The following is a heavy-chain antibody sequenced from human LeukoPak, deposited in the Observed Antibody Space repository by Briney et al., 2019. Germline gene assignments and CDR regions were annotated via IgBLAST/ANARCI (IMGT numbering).Heavy chain of an antibody. J-gene: IGHJ4*02. V-gene: IGHV4-30-4*01. D-gene: IGHD3-10*01. CDR1: GGSISSGDYY. CDR3: ATTMVRGVRRSDY. Sequence: SETLSLTCTVSGGSISSGDYYWSWIRQPPGKGLEWIGYIYYSGGTYYNPSLKSRVTISVDTSKNQFSLKLSSVTAADTAVYYCATTMVRGVRRSDYWGQGTLVTVSS. CDR2: IYYSGGT.